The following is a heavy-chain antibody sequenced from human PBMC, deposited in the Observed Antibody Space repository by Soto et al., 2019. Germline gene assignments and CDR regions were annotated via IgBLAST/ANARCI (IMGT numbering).Heavy chain of an antibody. Sequence: GGSLRLSCAASGFTFSSYGMHWVRQAPGKGLEWVAVIWYDGSNKYYADSVKGRFTISRDNSKNTLYLQMNSLRAEDTAVYYCARGGFSSSFLGYWGQGTLVTVSS. D-gene: IGHD6-13*01. J-gene: IGHJ4*02. CDR3: ARGGFSSSFLGY. CDR2: IWYDGSNK. V-gene: IGHV3-33*01. CDR1: GFTFSSYG.